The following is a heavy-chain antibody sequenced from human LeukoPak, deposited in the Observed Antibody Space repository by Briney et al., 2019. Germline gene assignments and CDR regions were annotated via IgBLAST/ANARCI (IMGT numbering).Heavy chain of an antibody. CDR2: INPNSGDT. CDR1: GYTFTVYY. D-gene: IGHD6-19*01. J-gene: IGHJ4*02. V-gene: IGHV1-2*02. Sequence: ASVKVSFKALGYTFTVYYIHWVRQAPGQGLEWMGRINPNSGDTNYAQKFQGRVTMTRDTSISAAYMELSRLTSDDTAVYYCARANSGWYPYWGQGTLVTVSS. CDR3: ARANSGWYPY.